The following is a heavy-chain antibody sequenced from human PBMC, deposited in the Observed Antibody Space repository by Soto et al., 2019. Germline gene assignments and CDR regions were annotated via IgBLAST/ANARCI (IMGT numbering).Heavy chain of an antibody. CDR3: ARDQDLGGESSRWYASFSYYYYGMDV. Sequence: GASVKVSCKASGYTFTSYGISWVRQAPGQGLEWMGWISAYNGNTNYAQKLQGRVTMTTDTSTSTAYMELRSLRSDDTAVYYCARDQDLGGESSRWYASFSYYYYGMDVWGQGTTDTVSS. J-gene: IGHJ6*01. CDR1: GYTFTSYG. CDR2: ISAYNGNT. V-gene: IGHV1-18*01. D-gene: IGHD6-13*01.